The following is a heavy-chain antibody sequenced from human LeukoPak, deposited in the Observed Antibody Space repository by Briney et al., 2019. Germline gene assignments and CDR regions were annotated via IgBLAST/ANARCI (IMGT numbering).Heavy chain of an antibody. J-gene: IGHJ4*02. CDR3: AKVRRMVRGGIDY. Sequence: SETLSLTCTVSGGSISSYYWSWIRQPPGKGLEWIGYIYYSGSTNYNPSLKSRVTISVNTSKNQFSLKLSSVTAADTAVYYCAKVRRMVRGGIDYWGQGTLVTVSS. CDR1: GGSISSYY. D-gene: IGHD3-10*01. V-gene: IGHV4-59*01. CDR2: IYYSGST.